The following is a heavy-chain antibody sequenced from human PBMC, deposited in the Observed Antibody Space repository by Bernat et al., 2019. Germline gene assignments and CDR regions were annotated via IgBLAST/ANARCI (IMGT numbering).Heavy chain of an antibody. Sequence: EVQLVESGGDLVQPGGSLRLSCAASGFSISTYSMNWVRQAPGKGLEWVSYISGSSHTIYYADSVKGRFTISRDNAKNSLYLQMNSLRVEDTAVYYCARGGATRGDYWGQGTLVTVSS. CDR3: ARGGATRGDY. V-gene: IGHV3-48*01. D-gene: IGHD1-26*01. CDR1: GFSISTYS. J-gene: IGHJ4*02. CDR2: ISGSSHTI.